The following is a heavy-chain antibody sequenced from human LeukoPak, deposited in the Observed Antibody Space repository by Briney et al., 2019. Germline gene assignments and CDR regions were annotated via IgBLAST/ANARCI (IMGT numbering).Heavy chain of an antibody. CDR1: GFTFSSYS. V-gene: IGHV3-48*01. CDR3: ARGLSGYASSLGY. CDR2: ISSSSSTI. D-gene: IGHD6-6*01. J-gene: IGHJ4*02. Sequence: GGSLRLSCAASGFTFSSYSMNWVRQAPGKGLEWVSYISSSSSTIYYADSVKGRFTISRDNAKNSLYLQMNSLRAEDTAVYYCARGLSGYASSLGYWGQGTLVTVSA.